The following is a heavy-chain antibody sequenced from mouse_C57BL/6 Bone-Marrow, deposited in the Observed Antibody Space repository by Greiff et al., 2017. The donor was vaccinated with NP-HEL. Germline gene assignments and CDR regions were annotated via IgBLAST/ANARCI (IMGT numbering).Heavy chain of an antibody. CDR1: GYTFTSYW. CDR3: ASFFGYYVNFDY. J-gene: IGHJ2*01. CDR2: IYPGSGST. V-gene: IGHV1-55*01. D-gene: IGHD2-3*01. Sequence: QVQLQQPGAELVKPGASVKMSCKASGYTFTSYWITWVKQRPGQGLEWIGDIYPGSGSTNYNEKFKSKATLTVDTSSSTAYMQLSSLTSEDSAVYYCASFFGYYVNFDYWGQGTTLTVSS.